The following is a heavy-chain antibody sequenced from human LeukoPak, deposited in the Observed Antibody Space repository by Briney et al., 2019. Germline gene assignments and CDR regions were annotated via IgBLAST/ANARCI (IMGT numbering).Heavy chain of an antibody. Sequence: ASVKVSCKASGYTFTGYYFHWVRQAPGQGLEWMGWINPNSGGTNYAQKFQGRVTMTRDTSINTAYRELSRLRFEDTAVYYCASYSGSYNYWGQGTLVTVAS. D-gene: IGHD1-26*01. CDR2: INPNSGGT. CDR1: GYTFTGYY. J-gene: IGHJ4*02. CDR3: ASYSGSYNY. V-gene: IGHV1-2*02.